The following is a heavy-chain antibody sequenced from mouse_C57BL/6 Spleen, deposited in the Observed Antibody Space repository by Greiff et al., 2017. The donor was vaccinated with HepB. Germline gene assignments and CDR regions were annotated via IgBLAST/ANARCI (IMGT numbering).Heavy chain of an antibody. V-gene: IGHV5-12*01. J-gene: IGHJ3*01. CDR2: ISNGGGST. D-gene: IGHD2-5*01. Sequence: DVKLVESGGGLVQPGGSLKLSCAASGFTFSDYYMYWVRQTPEKRLEWVAYISNGGGSTYYPDTVKGRFTISRDNAKNTLYLQMSRLKSEDTAMYYCAMHSNYAWFAYWGQGTLVTVSA. CDR1: GFTFSDYY. CDR3: AMHSNYAWFAY.